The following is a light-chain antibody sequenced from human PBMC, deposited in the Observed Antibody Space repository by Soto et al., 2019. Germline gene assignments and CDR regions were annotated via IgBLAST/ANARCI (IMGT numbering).Light chain of an antibody. V-gene: IGKV3-11*01. Sequence: EIVMTQSPGTLSVSPGERATLSCRASQSVRSTLAWYQQKPGQAPRLLIYDASNRATGIPARFSGSGSGTDFTLTISSLEPEDFAVYYCQQRNNWPPVTFGGGTKVDIK. CDR1: QSVRST. CDR3: QQRNNWPPVT. J-gene: IGKJ4*01. CDR2: DAS.